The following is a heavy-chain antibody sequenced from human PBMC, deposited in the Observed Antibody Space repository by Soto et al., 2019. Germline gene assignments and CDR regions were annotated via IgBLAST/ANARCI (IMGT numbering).Heavy chain of an antibody. CDR3: AKEAELGGGYHFDY. CDR1: GFTFSSYG. CDR2: ISYDGSNK. D-gene: IGHD3-22*01. J-gene: IGHJ4*02. V-gene: IGHV3-30*18. Sequence: QVQLVESGGGVVQPGRSLRLSCAASGFTFSSYGMHWVRQAPGKGLEWVAVISYDGSNKYYADSVKGRFTISRDNSKNTLYLQMNSLRAEDTAVYYCAKEAELGGGYHFDYWGQGTLVTVSS.